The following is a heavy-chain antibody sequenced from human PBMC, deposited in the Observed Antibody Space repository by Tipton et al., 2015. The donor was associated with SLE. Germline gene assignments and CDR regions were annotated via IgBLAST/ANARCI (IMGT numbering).Heavy chain of an antibody. CDR3: ARGRQQLEMFDY. CDR1: GGSISSYY. D-gene: IGHD6-13*01. Sequence: TLSLTCTVSGGSISSYYWSWIRLPPGKGLEWIGDIYYSGRTNYNPSLKSRVPISVDTSKNQFSLKLSPVTAADTAVYYCARGRQQLEMFDYWGQGTLVTVSS. CDR2: IYYSGRT. J-gene: IGHJ4*02. V-gene: IGHV4-59*01.